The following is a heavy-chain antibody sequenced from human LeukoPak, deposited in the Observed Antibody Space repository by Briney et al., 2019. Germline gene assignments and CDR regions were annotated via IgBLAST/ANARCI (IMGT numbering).Heavy chain of an antibody. V-gene: IGHV4-30-2*01. CDR2: IYHSGST. Sequence: SQTLSLTCAVSGGSISSGGYSWSWIRQPPGKGLEWIGYIYHSGSTYYNPSLKSRVTISVDRSKNQFSLRLTSVTAADTAVYYCARANYGPVAVDYWGQGTLVTVSS. D-gene: IGHD4-17*01. J-gene: IGHJ4*02. CDR1: GGSISSGGYS. CDR3: ARANYGPVAVDY.